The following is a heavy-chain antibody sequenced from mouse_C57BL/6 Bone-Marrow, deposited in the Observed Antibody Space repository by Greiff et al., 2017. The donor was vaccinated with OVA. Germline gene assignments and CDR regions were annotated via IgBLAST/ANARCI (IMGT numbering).Heavy chain of an antibody. V-gene: IGHV5-2*01. J-gene: IGHJ4*01. CDR1: DYAFPSHD. CDR2: INRDGGST. Sequence: EVQLQQSGGGLVQPGESLKLSCESYDYAFPSHDMYWVHQTPEKRLELVAAINRDGGSTYSPDTMERRFIISRDNTKKTLYMQMSSLRSEDTALYYGARRGDDEGYAMDYWGQGTSVTVSA. CDR3: ARRGDDEGYAMDY.